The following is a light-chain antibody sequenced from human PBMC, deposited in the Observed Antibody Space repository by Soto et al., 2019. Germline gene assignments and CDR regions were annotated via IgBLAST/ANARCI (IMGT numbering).Light chain of an antibody. Sequence: DIQMTQSLSSLSASVGDTVTITCRASQSISNSLSWHQQKPGKAPKFLIYVASTLQRGVPSRFSGSGSGTDFTLTISSLQPEDVATYYCQQTFSPPYTFGQGTKLEIK. J-gene: IGKJ2*01. V-gene: IGKV1-39*01. CDR2: VAS. CDR1: QSISNS. CDR3: QQTFSPPYT.